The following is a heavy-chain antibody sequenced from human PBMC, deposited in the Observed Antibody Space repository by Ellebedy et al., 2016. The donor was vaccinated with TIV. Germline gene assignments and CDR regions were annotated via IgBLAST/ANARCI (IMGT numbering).Heavy chain of an antibody. Sequence: GGSLRLXXAASGFTFSSYAMSWVRQAPGKGLEWVSAISGSGGSTYYADSVKGRFTISRDNSKNTLYLQMNSLRAEDTAVYYCARVICNRYCSTTSPEDYSDYWGQGTLVTVSS. CDR1: GFTFSSYA. CDR2: ISGSGGST. V-gene: IGHV3-23*01. J-gene: IGHJ4*02. CDR3: ARVICNRYCSTTSPEDYSDY. D-gene: IGHD2-2*01.